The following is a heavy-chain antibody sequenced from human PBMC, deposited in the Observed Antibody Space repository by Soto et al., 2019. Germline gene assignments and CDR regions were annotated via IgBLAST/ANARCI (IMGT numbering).Heavy chain of an antibody. CDR3: AIERSTGEADDAFDI. Sequence: GGSLRLSCAASGFTFSSYSMNWVRQAPGKGLEWVSCSSSSSSTIYYEDSVKGRFTISRDNAKNSLYLQMNSLRAEDTAVYYGAIERSTGEADDAFDIWGHGTMVTVSS. CDR2: SSSSSSTI. D-gene: IGHD7-27*01. V-gene: IGHV3-48*04. J-gene: IGHJ3*02. CDR1: GFTFSSYS.